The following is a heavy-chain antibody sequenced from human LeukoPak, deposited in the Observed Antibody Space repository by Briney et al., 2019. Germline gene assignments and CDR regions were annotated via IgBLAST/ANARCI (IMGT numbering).Heavy chain of an antibody. D-gene: IGHD5-12*01. Sequence: ASVKVSCKASGGTFSSYAISWVRQATGQGLEWMGWMNPNSGNTGYAQKFQGRVTMTRNTSISTAYMELSSLRSEDTAVYYCARGASRYRDYYYMDVWGKGTTVTISS. CDR1: GGTFSSYA. CDR3: ARGASRYRDYYYMDV. CDR2: MNPNSGNT. V-gene: IGHV1-8*02. J-gene: IGHJ6*03.